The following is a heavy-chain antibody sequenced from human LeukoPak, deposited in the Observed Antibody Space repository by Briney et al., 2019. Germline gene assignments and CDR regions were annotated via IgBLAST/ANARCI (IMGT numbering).Heavy chain of an antibody. CDR3: ARAPYSNYADY. CDR2: INHSGST. CDR1: GGSFSGYY. V-gene: IGHV4-34*01. J-gene: IGHJ4*02. Sequence: KPSETLSLTCAVYGGSFSGYYWSWIRQPPGKGLEWIGEINHSGSTNYNPSLKSRVTISVDTSKNQFSLKLSSVTAADTAVYYCARAPYSNYADYWGQGTLVTASS. D-gene: IGHD4-11*01.